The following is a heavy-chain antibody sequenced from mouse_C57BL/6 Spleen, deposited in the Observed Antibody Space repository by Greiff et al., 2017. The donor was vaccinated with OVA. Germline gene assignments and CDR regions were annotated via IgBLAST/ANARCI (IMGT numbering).Heavy chain of an antibody. CDR3: AREGDYDDAMDY. CDR1: GYSITSGYY. V-gene: IGHV3-6*01. D-gene: IGHD2-4*01. Sequence: ESGPGLVKPSQSLSLTCSVTGYSITSGYYWNWIRQFPGNKLEWMGYISYDGSNNYNPSLKNRISITRDTSKNQFFLKLNSVTTEDTATYYCAREGDYDDAMDYWGQGTSVTVSS. CDR2: ISYDGSN. J-gene: IGHJ4*01.